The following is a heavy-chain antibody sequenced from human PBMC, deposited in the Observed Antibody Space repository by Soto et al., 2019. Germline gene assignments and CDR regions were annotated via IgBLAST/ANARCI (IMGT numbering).Heavy chain of an antibody. CDR3: ARGVYGSGNYYTGPSAFDI. CDR2: TIPVFNTA. V-gene: IGHV1-69*06. D-gene: IGHD3-10*01. J-gene: IGHJ3*02. CDR1: GGTLSDHG. Sequence: QVQLEQSGAEVKKPGSSVKISCKASGGTLSDHGVSWLRQAPGQGLEWVGGTIPVFNTANYAPKFQGRVTIAADNSTNIAYMELGSLRSDDTAFYYCARGVYGSGNYYTGPSAFDIWGQGTLVIVSS.